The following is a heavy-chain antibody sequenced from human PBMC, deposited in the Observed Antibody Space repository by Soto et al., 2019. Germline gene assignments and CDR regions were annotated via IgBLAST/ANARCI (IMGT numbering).Heavy chain of an antibody. Sequence: SETLSLTCAVSGGSISGSYYYWAWLRQSPGKGPEWIGSVFYTGFTSYNPSLESRVSVSVDTSKSQFSLKLSAVTAADTAVYYCATSQKGYNWNYFDHWGQGALVTVS. V-gene: IGHV4-39*01. J-gene: IGHJ4*02. CDR1: GGSISGSYYY. D-gene: IGHD1-20*01. CDR2: VFYTGFT. CDR3: ATSQKGYNWNYFDH.